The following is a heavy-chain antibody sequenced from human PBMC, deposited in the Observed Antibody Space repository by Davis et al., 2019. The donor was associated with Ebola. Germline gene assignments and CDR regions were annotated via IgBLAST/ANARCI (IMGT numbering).Heavy chain of an antibody. CDR1: GFTFSSYW. V-gene: IGHV3-74*01. CDR3: ARVATDWFDP. Sequence: PGGSLRLSCAASGFTFSSYWMHWVRQTPGTGLVWVSNINGDATITNYADSVKGRFTISRDNVKNTLYLQMNSLRVEDAGLYFCARVATDWFDPWGQGTLVTVSS. CDR2: INGDATIT. J-gene: IGHJ5*02.